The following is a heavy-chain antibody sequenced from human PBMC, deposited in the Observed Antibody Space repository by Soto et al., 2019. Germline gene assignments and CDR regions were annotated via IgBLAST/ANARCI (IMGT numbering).Heavy chain of an antibody. V-gene: IGHV4-34*01. Sequence: MSDTCGVEDESISGYYVSWFRQPPGKGLEWIGEINHSGSTNYNPSLKSRVTISVDTSKNQFSLKLSSVTAADTAVYYCARGSHDYGFDDRGQGTLVTGAS. D-gene: IGHD4-17*01. CDR2: INHSGST. CDR3: ARGSHDYGFDD. CDR1: DESISGYY. J-gene: IGHJ4*02.